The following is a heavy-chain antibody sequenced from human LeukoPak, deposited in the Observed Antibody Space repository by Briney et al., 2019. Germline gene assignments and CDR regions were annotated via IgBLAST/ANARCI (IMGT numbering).Heavy chain of an antibody. CDR2: SYFSGST. CDR1: GGSISTYY. Sequence: SETLSLTCTVSGGSISTYYWSWIRQPPGKGLEWIGYSYFSGSTNYNPSLKSRVTISVDTAKNQFSLKLSSVTAADTAVYYCASLVDTAMDTGWYFDLWGRGTLVTVSS. J-gene: IGHJ2*01. D-gene: IGHD5-18*01. CDR3: ASLVDTAMDTGWYFDL. V-gene: IGHV4-59*01.